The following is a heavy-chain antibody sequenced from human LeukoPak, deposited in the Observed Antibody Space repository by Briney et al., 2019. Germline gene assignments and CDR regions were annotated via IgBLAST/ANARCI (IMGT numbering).Heavy chain of an antibody. CDR3: ARDLSKVSPDF. Sequence: PGRSLRLSCAASGFTFGNYGMHWVRQAPGKGLEWVAVLGYDGTNIYYGDSVKGRFTVSRDTSKSMFYLQMDSLRAEDTAVYYCARDLSKVSPDFRGQGTLVTISP. J-gene: IGHJ4*02. V-gene: IGHV3-33*01. CDR2: LGYDGTNI. D-gene: IGHD2/OR15-2a*01. CDR1: GFTFGNYG.